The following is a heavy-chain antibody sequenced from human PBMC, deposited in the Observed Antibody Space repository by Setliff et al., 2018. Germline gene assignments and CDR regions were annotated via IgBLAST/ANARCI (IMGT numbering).Heavy chain of an antibody. Sequence: SETLSLTCTVSGGSISSGSYYWNWIRQPAEKGLEWIGHIQTIGSTNYNPSLKSRVTISVDKSKNQFSLKLSSVTAADTAVYYCATPGRRFGESIDYWGQGTLVTVSS. D-gene: IGHD3-10*01. CDR3: ATPGRRFGESIDY. CDR2: IQTIGST. V-gene: IGHV4-61*09. CDR1: GGSISSGSYY. J-gene: IGHJ4*02.